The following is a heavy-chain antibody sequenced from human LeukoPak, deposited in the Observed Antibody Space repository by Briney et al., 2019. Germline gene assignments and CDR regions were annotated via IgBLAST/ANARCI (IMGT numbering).Heavy chain of an antibody. CDR2: IYYSGST. J-gene: IGHJ4*02. CDR1: GYSISSGYY. Sequence: SETLSLTCTVSGYSISSGYYWGWIRQPPGKGLEWIGSIYYSGSTYYNPSLKSRVTISVDTSKNQFSLKLSSVTAADTAVYYCARDYYDFWSGYLSRTHFDYWGQGTLVTVSS. V-gene: IGHV4-38-2*02. CDR3: ARDYYDFWSGYLSRTHFDY. D-gene: IGHD3-3*01.